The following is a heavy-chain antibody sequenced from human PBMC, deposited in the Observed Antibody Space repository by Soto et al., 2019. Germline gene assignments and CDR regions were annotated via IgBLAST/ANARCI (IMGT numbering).Heavy chain of an antibody. J-gene: IGHJ3*02. CDR1: GGSISSSSYY. D-gene: IGHD4-17*01. CDR2: IYYSGST. Sequence: SETMSVTCTVAGGSISSSSYYWGRNRQPPGKGLEWIGSIYYSGSTYYNPSLKSRVTISVDTSKNQFSLKLSSVTAADTAVYYCARRYDDYGDYGDAFDIWGQGTMVTVSS. V-gene: IGHV4-39*01. CDR3: ARRYDDYGDYGDAFDI.